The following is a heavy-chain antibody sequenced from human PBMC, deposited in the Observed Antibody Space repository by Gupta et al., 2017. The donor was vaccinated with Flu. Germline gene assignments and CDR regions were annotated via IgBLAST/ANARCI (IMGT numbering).Heavy chain of an antibody. J-gene: IGHJ3*02. CDR2: NWEHGLNP. Sequence: QFVESGRGVVQPGPSLRLYCAASGVDFASYAMPWVRPSPGKGLDWVAANWEHGLNPRNADAEEGRLNISRDNSKNNLELSMNMLRSGLGAVDYAAYYCPYENGNHFIFFDMWGQGTTVAVSS. V-gene: IGHV3-33*01. D-gene: IGHD3-10*01. CDR3: AYYCPYENGNHFIFFDM. CDR1: GVDFASYA.